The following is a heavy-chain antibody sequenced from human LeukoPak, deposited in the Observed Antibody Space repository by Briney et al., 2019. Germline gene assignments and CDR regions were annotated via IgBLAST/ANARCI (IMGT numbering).Heavy chain of an antibody. V-gene: IGHV3-23*01. J-gene: IGHJ3*02. CDR3: ARDVEMFSTTWSDAFDI. D-gene: IGHD6-13*01. Sequence: GGSLRLSCAASGFTFSSYGMSWVRQAPGKGLEWVSAISGSGGSTYYADSVKGRFTISRDNSKNSLYLQMDSLRVDDTAVYYCARDVEMFSTTWSDAFDIWGQGTMVTVSS. CDR2: ISGSGGST. CDR1: GFTFSSYG.